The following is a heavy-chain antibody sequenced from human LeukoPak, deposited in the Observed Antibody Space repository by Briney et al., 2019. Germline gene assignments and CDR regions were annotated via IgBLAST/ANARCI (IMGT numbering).Heavy chain of an antibody. CDR2: MKPQSGET. V-gene: IGHV1-8*01. CDR3: ARDYGGNSGWFDP. Sequence: ASVKVSCKASGYTLTNYDINWVRQATGQGLEWMGWMKPQSGETGYAQKFQGRATMTRDTSINTAYMELRSLTSEDTAVYYCARDYGGNSGWFDPWGQGTLVTVSS. J-gene: IGHJ5*02. CDR1: GYTLTNYD. D-gene: IGHD4-23*01.